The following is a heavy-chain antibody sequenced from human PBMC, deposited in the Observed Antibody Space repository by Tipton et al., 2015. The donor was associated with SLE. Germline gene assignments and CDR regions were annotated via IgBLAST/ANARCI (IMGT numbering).Heavy chain of an antibody. CDR3: VRDSGAYGGNPEAFDI. CDR2: IHYSGST. CDR1: GGSISTYY. V-gene: IGHV4-59*01. D-gene: IGHD4-23*01. Sequence: LRLSCTVSGGSISTYYWSWIRQPPRKGLEWIGYIHYSGSTNYNPSLKSRVIISVDTSKNQFSLEVTSVTTADTAVYYCVRDSGAYGGNPEAFDIWGQGTIATVSS. J-gene: IGHJ3*02.